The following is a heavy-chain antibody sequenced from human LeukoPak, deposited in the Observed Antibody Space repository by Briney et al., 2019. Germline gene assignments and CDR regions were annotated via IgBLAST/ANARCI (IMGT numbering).Heavy chain of an antibody. D-gene: IGHD1-26*01. CDR3: ASLGGHSGSYYGYFQH. V-gene: IGHV4-61*08. CDR1: GGSISSGGYY. J-gene: IGHJ1*01. CDR2: IYYSGST. Sequence: SETLSLTCTVSGGSISSGGYYWSWIRQPPGKGLEWIGYIYYSGSTNYNPSLKSRVTISVDTSKNQFSLKLSSVTAADTAVYYCASLGGHSGSYYGYFQHWGQGTLVTVSS.